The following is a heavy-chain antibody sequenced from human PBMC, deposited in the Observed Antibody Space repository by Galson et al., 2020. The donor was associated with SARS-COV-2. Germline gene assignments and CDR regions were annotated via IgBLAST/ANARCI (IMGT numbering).Heavy chain of an antibody. CDR2: IYYSGST. Sequence: SETLSLTCTVSGGSISSYYWSWIRQPPGKGLEWIGYIYYSGSTNYNPSLKSRVTISVDTSKNQFSLKLSSVTAADTAVYYCARGREQWLVEENAFDIWGQGTMVTVSS. CDR3: ARGREQWLVEENAFDI. J-gene: IGHJ3*02. CDR1: GGSISSYY. V-gene: IGHV4-59*13. D-gene: IGHD6-19*01.